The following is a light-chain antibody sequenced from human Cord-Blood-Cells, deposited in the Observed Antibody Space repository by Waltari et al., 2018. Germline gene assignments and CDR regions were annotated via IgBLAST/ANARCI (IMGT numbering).Light chain of an antibody. Sequence: QAVVTQEPSLTVSPGGTVPLTCGSSTGAVTSGHYPYWFQQKPSQAPSTLIYDTSNKHSWTPARFSGSLLGGKAALTLSGGQRSDEDVYYSLRSYSGARNDVFGTGTKFTAL. J-gene: IGLJ1*01. CDR1: TGAVTSGHY. CDR3: LRSYSGARNDV. V-gene: IGLV7-46*01. CDR2: DTS.